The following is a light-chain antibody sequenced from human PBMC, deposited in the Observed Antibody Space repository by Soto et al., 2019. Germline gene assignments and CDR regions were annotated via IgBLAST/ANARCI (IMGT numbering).Light chain of an antibody. V-gene: IGLV2-23*02. J-gene: IGLJ7*01. Sequence: QSALTQPASVSGSPGQSITISCTGTSSDVGSYKLVSWYQQHPGKAPKLMISEVSKRPPGISDRFSGSKSGSTASLTISGLQAEDEADYYCCSYAGTSTHTVFGGGTQLTVL. CDR3: CSYAGTSTHTV. CDR1: SSDVGSYKL. CDR2: EVS.